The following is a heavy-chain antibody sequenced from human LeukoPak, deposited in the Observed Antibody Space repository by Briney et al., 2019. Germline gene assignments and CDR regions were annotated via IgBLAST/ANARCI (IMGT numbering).Heavy chain of an antibody. Sequence: GGSLRLSCAASGFTFSNYWINWVRQAPGKGLERVANIKEDGSQKYYVESVKGRFTVSRDNAKNSVYLQVSSLRDADTGVYYCARGLNTSPGIDYWGQGTLVTVSS. CDR2: IKEDGSQK. D-gene: IGHD3-16*01. CDR1: GFTFSNYW. CDR3: ARGLNTSPGIDY. J-gene: IGHJ4*02. V-gene: IGHV3-7*01.